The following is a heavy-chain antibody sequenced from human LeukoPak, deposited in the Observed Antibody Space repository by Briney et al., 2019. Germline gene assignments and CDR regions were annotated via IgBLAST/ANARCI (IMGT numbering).Heavy chain of an antibody. CDR1: GGSISSYY. CDR2: MYYSGIT. D-gene: IGHD2-2*01. J-gene: IGHJ6*03. V-gene: IGHV4-59*01. CDR3: ARAKVPAAPEYYYYMDV. Sequence: ETLSLTCTVSGGSISSYYWSWIRQPPGKGLEWIGYMYYSGITNYNPSLKSRVTISVDTSKNQISLNLRSVTAADTAVYYCARAKVPAAPEYYYYMDVWGKGTTVTVSS.